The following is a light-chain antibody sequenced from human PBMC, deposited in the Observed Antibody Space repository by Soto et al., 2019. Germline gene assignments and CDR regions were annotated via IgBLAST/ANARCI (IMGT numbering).Light chain of an antibody. CDR3: QQYGSSPLT. CDR1: HSVSSSC. J-gene: IGKJ1*01. CDR2: GAS. V-gene: IGKV3-20*01. Sequence: VWTKSASPLSQSPGDRATLSCRASHSVSSSCLAWYQQKPGQAPRRLIYGASSRATGIPDRFSGSGSGTDFTLTISRLEPEDFAVYYCQQYGSSPLTFGEGTKVDIK.